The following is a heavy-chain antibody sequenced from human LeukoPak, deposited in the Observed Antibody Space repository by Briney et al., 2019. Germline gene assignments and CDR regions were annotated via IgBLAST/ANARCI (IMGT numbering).Heavy chain of an antibody. CDR3: ARGGSSWHGGY. D-gene: IGHD6-13*01. J-gene: IGHJ4*02. V-gene: IGHV1-46*01. CDR1: GYTFTIYY. CDR2: INPSGGST. Sequence: ASVKVSYTASGYTFTIYYMHWVRQAPGQGLEWMGIINPSGGSTSYAQKFQGRVTMTRDTSTSTVYMELSSLRSEDTAVYYCARGGSSWHGGYWGQGTLVTVSS.